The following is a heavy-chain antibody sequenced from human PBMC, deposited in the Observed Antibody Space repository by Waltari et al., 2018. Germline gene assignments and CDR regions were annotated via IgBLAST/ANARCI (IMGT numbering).Heavy chain of an antibody. CDR3: ARGFEYSSSSDHYYGMDV. CDR2: IYHSGST. V-gene: IGHV4-38-2*01. Sequence: QVQLQESGPGLVKPSETLSLTCAVSGYSISSGYYWGWIRQPPGKGLEWIGSIYHSGSTYYNPSLKSRVTISVDTSKNQFSLKLRSDDTAVYYCARGFEYSSSSDHYYGMDVWGQGTTVTVSS. J-gene: IGHJ6*02. CDR1: GYSISSGYY. D-gene: IGHD6-6*01.